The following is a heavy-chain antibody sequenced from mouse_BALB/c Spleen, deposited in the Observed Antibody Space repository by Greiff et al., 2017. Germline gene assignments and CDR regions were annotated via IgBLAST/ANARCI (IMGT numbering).Heavy chain of an antibody. D-gene: IGHD2-14*01. Sequence: EVKVVESGGGLVQPGGSLKLSCAASGFTFSSYGMSWVRQTPDKRLELVATINSNGGSTYYPDSVKGRFTISRDNAKNTLYLQMSSLKSEDTAMYYCAREGGYGGYFDYWGQGTTLTVSS. CDR1: GFTFSSYG. J-gene: IGHJ2*01. CDR2: INSNGGST. CDR3: AREGGYGGYFDY. V-gene: IGHV5-6-3*01.